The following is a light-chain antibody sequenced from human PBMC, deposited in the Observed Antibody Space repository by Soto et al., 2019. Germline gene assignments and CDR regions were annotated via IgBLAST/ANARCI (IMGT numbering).Light chain of an antibody. V-gene: IGLV2-14*01. Sequence: QSALTQPASVSGSPGQSITISCTGTSSDVGGYDYVSWYQQHSGKAPKLMIYEVTNRPSGISNRFSGSKSGNTASLTISGLPAEDEADDYCSSYTSSNIPYVFGTGTKVTVL. J-gene: IGLJ1*01. CDR2: EVT. CDR3: SSYTSSNIPYV. CDR1: SSDVGGYDY.